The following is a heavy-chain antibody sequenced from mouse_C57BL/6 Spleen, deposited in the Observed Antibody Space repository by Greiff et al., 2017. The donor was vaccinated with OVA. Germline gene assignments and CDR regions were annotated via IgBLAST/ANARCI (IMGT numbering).Heavy chain of an antibody. CDR2: IRLKSDNYAT. J-gene: IGHJ2*01. V-gene: IGHV6-3*01. Sequence: EVKLMESGGGLVQPGGSMKLSCVASGFTFSNYWMNWVRQSPEKGLEWVAQIRLKSDNYATHYAESVKGRFTISRDDSKSSVYLQMNNLRAEDTGIYYCTAYYYGSSYYFDYWGQGTTLTVSS. D-gene: IGHD1-1*01. CDR3: TAYYYGSSYYFDY. CDR1: GFTFSNYW.